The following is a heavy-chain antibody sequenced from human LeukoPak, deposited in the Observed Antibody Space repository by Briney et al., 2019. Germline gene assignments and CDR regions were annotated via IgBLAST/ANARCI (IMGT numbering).Heavy chain of an antibody. V-gene: IGHV4-34*01. CDR2: INHSGST. CDR3: ARGLDLDI. Sequence: KGLEWIGEINHSGSTNYNPSLKSRVTISVDTSKNQFSLKLSSVTAADTAVYYCARGLDLDIWGQGTMVTVSS. J-gene: IGHJ3*02.